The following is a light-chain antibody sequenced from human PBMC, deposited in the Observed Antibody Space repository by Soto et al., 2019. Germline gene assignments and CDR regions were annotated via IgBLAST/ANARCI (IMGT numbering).Light chain of an antibody. Sequence: DDVMTQSPLSLPVTLGQPASISCRSSQSLVYTDGNTYLDWFQQRPGQSPRRLIYEVSNWDSGVPDRFGGSGSGTDFTLKISRVEAEDVGVYYCMQGTHWLGTFGQGTKVEIK. V-gene: IGKV2D-30*01. CDR1: QSLVYTDGNTY. CDR3: MQGTHWLGT. CDR2: EVS. J-gene: IGKJ1*01.